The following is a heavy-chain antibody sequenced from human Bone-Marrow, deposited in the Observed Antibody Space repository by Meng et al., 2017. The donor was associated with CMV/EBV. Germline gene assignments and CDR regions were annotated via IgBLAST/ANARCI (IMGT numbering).Heavy chain of an antibody. D-gene: IGHD1-26*01. CDR3: ARDSPEVGAIGY. V-gene: IGHV3-11*04. J-gene: IGHJ4*02. Sequence: GGSLRLSCADSGVTFSDYYMSWIRQAPGKGLEWVSYISSSGSTIYYADSVKGRSTISRDNAKNSLYLKMNSLRAEDTAGYYCARDSPEVGAIGYWGQGTLVTVSS. CDR2: ISSSGSTI. CDR1: GVTFSDYY.